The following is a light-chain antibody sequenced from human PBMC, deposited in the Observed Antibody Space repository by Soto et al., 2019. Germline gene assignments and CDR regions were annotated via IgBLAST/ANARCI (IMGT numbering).Light chain of an antibody. V-gene: IGLV3-21*01. CDR2: FDS. J-gene: IGLJ2*01. CDR1: NIGGKS. CDR3: QVWDSTTTVI. Sequence: SYELTQSPSASVAPGETSSITCGGSNIGGKSVHWYQQKAGQAPVVVIHFDSDRPSGIPERFSGSRSGNTATLTISRVEAGDEADYYCQVWDSTTTVIFGGGTKVTVL.